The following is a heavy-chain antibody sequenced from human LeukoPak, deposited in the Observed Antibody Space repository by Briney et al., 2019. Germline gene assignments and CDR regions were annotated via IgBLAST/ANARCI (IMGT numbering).Heavy chain of an antibody. V-gene: IGHV3-20*04. CDR2: INWNGGST. D-gene: IGHD2-2*01. CDR1: GFTFDDYG. J-gene: IGHJ4*02. Sequence: AGVSLRLSCAASGFTFDDYGMSWVRQAPGKGLEWVSGINWNGGSTGYADSVKGRFTISRDNAKNSLYLQMNSLRAEDTALYYCAKCVGLQTSCYEFDYWGQGTLVTVSS. CDR3: AKCVGLQTSCYEFDY.